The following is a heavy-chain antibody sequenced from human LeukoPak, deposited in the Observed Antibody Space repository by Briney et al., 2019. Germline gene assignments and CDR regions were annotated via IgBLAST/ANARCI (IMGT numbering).Heavy chain of an antibody. J-gene: IGHJ4*02. D-gene: IGHD6-19*01. Sequence: SETLSLTWTVSGGSISSYYWSWIRQPAGKGLEWIGRIYTSGSTNYNPSLKSQVTMSVDTSKNQFSLKLSSVTAADTAVYYCAREYSSGWTRGFDYWGQGTLVTVSS. CDR3: AREYSSGWTRGFDY. CDR2: IYTSGST. CDR1: GGSISSYY. V-gene: IGHV4-4*07.